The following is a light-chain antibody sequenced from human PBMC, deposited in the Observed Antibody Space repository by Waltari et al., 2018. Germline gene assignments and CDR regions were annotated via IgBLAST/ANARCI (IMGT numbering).Light chain of an antibody. Sequence: QSALTQPASVSGSPGQSITISCTGTSSDVGSCKFVSWYQQHPGKAPKLMIYEVSKQPSGVSNRFSGSKSGNTASLTISGLQAEDEADYYCCSYAASSTLVFGGGTKLTVL. CDR2: EVS. J-gene: IGLJ3*02. CDR1: SSDVGSCKF. V-gene: IGLV2-23*02. CDR3: CSYAASSTLV.